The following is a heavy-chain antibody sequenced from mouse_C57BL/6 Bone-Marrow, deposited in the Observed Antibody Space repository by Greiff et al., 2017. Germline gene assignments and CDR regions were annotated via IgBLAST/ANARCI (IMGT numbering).Heavy chain of an antibody. CDR2: IDPENGDP. V-gene: IGHV14-4*01. CDR1: GFNIKDDY. J-gene: IGHJ2*01. CDR3: TTVGHY. Sequence: EVQLQQSGAELVRPGASVKLSCTASGFNIKDDYMHWVKQRPEQGLEWIGWIDPENGDPEYASKFQGKATIPADTYSNTAYRQRSSLTSEDTAVYYGTTVGHYWGQGTTLTVSA. D-gene: IGHD2-14*01.